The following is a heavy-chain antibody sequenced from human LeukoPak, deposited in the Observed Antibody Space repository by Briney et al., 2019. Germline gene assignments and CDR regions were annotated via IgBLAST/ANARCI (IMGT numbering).Heavy chain of an antibody. CDR1: GFTFSTYT. Sequence: GGSLRLSCAASGFTFSTYTVSWVRQPPGKGLEWVSAISGSGGYTYYADSVKGRFTLSRDNSKNTLYLQMNSLRAEDTAVYYCAKSSEDGDWYFDPWGRGTLVTVSS. J-gene: IGHJ2*01. V-gene: IGHV3-23*01. CDR2: ISGSGGYT. D-gene: IGHD4-17*01. CDR3: AKSSEDGDWYFDP.